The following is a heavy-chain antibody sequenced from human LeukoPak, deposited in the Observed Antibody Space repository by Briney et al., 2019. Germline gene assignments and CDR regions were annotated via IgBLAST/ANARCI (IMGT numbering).Heavy chain of an antibody. D-gene: IGHD6-13*01. CDR2: ISSSGGTI. CDR3: AKSLGYSRSWFDY. J-gene: IGHJ4*02. CDR1: GFSFSTYE. V-gene: IGHV3-48*03. Sequence: AGGSLRLSWAASGFSFSTYEMNWVRQAPGKGLEWVSYISSSGGTIYYADSVQGRFTISRDNSKNTLYLQMNSLRAEDTAVYYCAKSLGYSRSWFDYWGQGTPVTVSS.